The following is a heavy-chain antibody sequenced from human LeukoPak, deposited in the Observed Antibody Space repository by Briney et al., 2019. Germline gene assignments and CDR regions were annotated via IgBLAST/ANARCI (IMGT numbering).Heavy chain of an antibody. Sequence: GGSLRLSCAASGFTFSSYGMHWVRQAPGKGLEWVAVISYDGSNKYYADSVKGRFTISRDNSKNTLYLQMNSLRAEDTAVYYCTKEDRHYYDSSGYSGPGLDYWGQGTLVTVSS. CDR3: TKEDRHYYDSSGYSGPGLDY. J-gene: IGHJ4*02. V-gene: IGHV3-30*18. CDR2: ISYDGSNK. CDR1: GFTFSSYG. D-gene: IGHD3-22*01.